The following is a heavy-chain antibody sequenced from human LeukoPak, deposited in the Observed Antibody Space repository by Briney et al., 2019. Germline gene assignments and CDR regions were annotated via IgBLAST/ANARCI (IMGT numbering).Heavy chain of an antibody. CDR1: GYSISSGYY. CDR2: IYHSGST. J-gene: IGHJ3*02. CDR3: ARDHLSDSSSWPDAFDI. Sequence: TSETLSLTCAVSGYSISSGYYWCWIRQPPGKGLEGIGSIYHSGSTYYNPSLKSRVTISVDTSKNQFSLKLSSVTAADTAVYYCARDHLSDSSSWPDAFDIWGQGTMVTVSS. V-gene: IGHV4-38-2*02. D-gene: IGHD6-13*01.